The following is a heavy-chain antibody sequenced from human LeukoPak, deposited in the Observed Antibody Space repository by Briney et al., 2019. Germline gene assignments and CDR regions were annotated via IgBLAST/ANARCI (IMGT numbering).Heavy chain of an antibody. CDR2: ISSSSSYI. CDR3: ARDKDVYFDY. J-gene: IGHJ4*02. Sequence: PGGSLRLPCVGTGFTFSTCRMNWVRQAPGKGLEWVSSISSSSSYIYYADSVKGRITISRDNAKNSLYLQMNSLRVEDTAVYYCARDKDVYFDYRGQGTLVTVSS. CDR1: GFTFSTCR. V-gene: IGHV3-21*01.